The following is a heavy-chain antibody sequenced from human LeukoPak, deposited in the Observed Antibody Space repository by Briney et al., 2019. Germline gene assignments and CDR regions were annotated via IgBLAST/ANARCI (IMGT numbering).Heavy chain of an antibody. CDR2: IYPRDGST. CDR1: GYTFTSNY. Sequence: ASVKVSCKASGYTFTSNYIHWVRQAPGQGLEWMGMIYPRDGSTSYAQKFQGRVTVTRDTSTSTVYMELSSLRSEDTAVYYCAMRGYSYGYNFDYWGQGTLVTVSS. J-gene: IGHJ4*02. V-gene: IGHV1-46*01. D-gene: IGHD5-18*01. CDR3: AMRGYSYGYNFDY.